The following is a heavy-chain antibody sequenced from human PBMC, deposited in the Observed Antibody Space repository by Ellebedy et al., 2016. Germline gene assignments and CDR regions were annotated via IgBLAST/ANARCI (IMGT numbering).Heavy chain of an antibody. J-gene: IGHJ4*02. D-gene: IGHD3-10*01. Sequence: GESLKISXVASGFTFSYYWINWVRQAPGKGLEWVANINPDGSEKYYVDSVKGRFTISRDNAKNSLYLQMDSLRAEDTAVYYCARGSGKKAAAALDYWGLGTLVTVSS. CDR1: GFTFSYYW. V-gene: IGHV3-7*01. CDR2: INPDGSEK. CDR3: ARGSGKKAAAALDY.